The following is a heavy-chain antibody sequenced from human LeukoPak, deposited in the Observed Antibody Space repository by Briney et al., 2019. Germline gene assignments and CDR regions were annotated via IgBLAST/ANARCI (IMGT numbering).Heavy chain of an antibody. CDR2: ISSDGGAM. CDR1: GFTFSDYY. D-gene: IGHD7-27*01. CDR3: ARAALLTGGGYHFDS. Sequence: GGSLRLSCAGSGFTFSDYYMTWIRQAPGKGLEWVSSISSDGGAMYYADSVKGRFTVSRDNARNSLYLQMNSLSAEDTAVYFCARAALLTGGGYHFDSWGQGTLVTVSS. J-gene: IGHJ4*02. V-gene: IGHV3-11*01.